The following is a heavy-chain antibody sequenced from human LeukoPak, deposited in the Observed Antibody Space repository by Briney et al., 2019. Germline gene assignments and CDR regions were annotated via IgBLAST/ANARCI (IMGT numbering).Heavy chain of an antibody. CDR3: ARVDGDYVHMDV. CDR1: GFTFSSYS. D-gene: IGHD4-17*01. Sequence: GGSLRLSCAASGFTFSSYSMNWVRQAPGEGLEWVSSISSSSSYIYYADSVKGRFTISRDNAKNSLYLQMNSLRAEDTAVYYCARVDGDYVHMDVWGKGTTVTVSS. V-gene: IGHV3-21*01. CDR2: ISSSSSYI. J-gene: IGHJ6*03.